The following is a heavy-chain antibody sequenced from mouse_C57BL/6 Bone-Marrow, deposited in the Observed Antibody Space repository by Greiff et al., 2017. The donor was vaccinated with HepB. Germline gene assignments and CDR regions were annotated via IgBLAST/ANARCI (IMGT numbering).Heavy chain of an antibody. CDR1: GYTFTDYE. CDR2: IDPETGGT. V-gene: IGHV1-15*01. J-gene: IGHJ4*01. D-gene: IGHD1-1*01. CDR3: KRANYCSSYDYAMDY. Sequence: QVHVKQSGAELVRPGASVTLSCKASGYTFTDYEMHWVKQTPVHGLEWIGAIDPETGGTAYNQKFKGKAILTADKSSSTAYMELRSLTSDDSAVYYCKRANYCSSYDYAMDYWGQGTSVTVSS.